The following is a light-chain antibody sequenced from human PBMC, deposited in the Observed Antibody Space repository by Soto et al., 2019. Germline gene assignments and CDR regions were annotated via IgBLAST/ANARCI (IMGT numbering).Light chain of an antibody. CDR2: GAS. Sequence: EIVLTQSPDTLSLSPGERATLSCRASQFFGSDYFAWYQQKPGQPPRLLIYGASRRATGIPDRFSGSGSGTDFTLTISSLEPEDFAMYYCQKYDGTGTFGQGTKVEIK. CDR1: QFFGSDY. J-gene: IGKJ1*01. CDR3: QKYDGTGT. V-gene: IGKV3-20*01.